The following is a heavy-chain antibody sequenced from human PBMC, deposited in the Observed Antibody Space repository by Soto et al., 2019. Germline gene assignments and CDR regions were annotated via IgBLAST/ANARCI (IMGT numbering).Heavy chain of an antibody. CDR1: GDSVSSNSAA. Sequence: SQTLSLTCAISGDSVSSNSAAWNWIRQSPSRGLEWLGRTYYRSKWYNDYAVSVKSRITINPDTSKNQFSLQLNSVTPEDTAVYYCAKDLRYCSSTSCYPRSGDAFDIWGQGTMVTVSS. V-gene: IGHV6-1*01. D-gene: IGHD2-2*01. J-gene: IGHJ3*02. CDR3: AKDLRYCSSTSCYPRSGDAFDI. CDR2: TYYRSKWYN.